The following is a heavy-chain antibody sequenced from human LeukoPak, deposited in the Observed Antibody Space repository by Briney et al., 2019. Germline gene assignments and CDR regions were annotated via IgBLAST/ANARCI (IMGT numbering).Heavy chain of an antibody. Sequence: GASVKVSCKASGYTFTSHGISWVRQAPGQGLEWMGWISAYNGNTNYAQKLQGRVTMTTDTSTSTAYMELRSLRSDDTAVYYCARDVRFLEWLPSDNWFDPWGQGTLVTVSS. J-gene: IGHJ5*02. D-gene: IGHD3-3*01. CDR2: ISAYNGNT. CDR1: GYTFTSHG. V-gene: IGHV1-18*01. CDR3: ARDVRFLEWLPSDNWFDP.